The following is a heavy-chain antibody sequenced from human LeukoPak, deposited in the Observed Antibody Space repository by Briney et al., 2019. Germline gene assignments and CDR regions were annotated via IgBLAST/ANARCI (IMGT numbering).Heavy chain of an antibody. J-gene: IGHJ4*02. CDR1: GFAFSSYW. Sequence: GGSLRLSCAASGFAFSSYWMHWVRQAPGKGLVWVSRIKSDGSSTDYADSVKGRFTISRDNTKNTLDLQMNSLRAEDTAVYYCAKMEDRLTLTRGVIIGGDWGQGTLVTVSS. CDR2: IKSDGSST. D-gene: IGHD3-10*01. V-gene: IGHV3-74*01. CDR3: AKMEDRLTLTRGVIIGGD.